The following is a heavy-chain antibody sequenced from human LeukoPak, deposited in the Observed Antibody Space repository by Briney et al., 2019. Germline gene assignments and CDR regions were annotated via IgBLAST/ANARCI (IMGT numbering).Heavy chain of an antibody. CDR2: ISSSSDYI. CDR3: ARDLYGDYAFDM. Sequence: PGGSLRLSCAASGFTFSIYSMNWVRQAPGKGLEWVSSISSSSDYIYYADSVKGRFTISRDNANNLLYLQMYSLRAEDTAVFYCARDLYGDYAFDMWGQGTMVTVSS. V-gene: IGHV3-21*01. J-gene: IGHJ3*02. D-gene: IGHD4-17*01. CDR1: GFTFSIYS.